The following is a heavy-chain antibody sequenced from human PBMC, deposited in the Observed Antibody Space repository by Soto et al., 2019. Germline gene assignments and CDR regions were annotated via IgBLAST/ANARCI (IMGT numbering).Heavy chain of an antibody. D-gene: IGHD3-16*01. V-gene: IGHV1-69*12. CDR2: IIPIFGTA. CDR3: ARHLGGNHYYYGMDV. CDR1: GGTFSSYA. Sequence: QVQLVQSGAEVKKPGSSVKVSCKASGGTFSSYAISWVRQAPGQGLEWMGGIIPIFGTADYAQKFQGRVTITAVDVTTTAYMELSSLRSEDTAVYYCARHLGGNHYYYGMDVWGQGTTVTVSS. J-gene: IGHJ6*02.